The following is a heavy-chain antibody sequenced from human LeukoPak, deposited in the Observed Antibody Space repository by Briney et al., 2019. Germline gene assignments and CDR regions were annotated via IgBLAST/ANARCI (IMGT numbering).Heavy chain of an antibody. CDR3: ARDRDYYDSSGRTYYYYGMDV. J-gene: IGHJ6*02. CDR2: IYYSGST. Sequence: SETLSLTCTVSGGSISSYYWSWIRQPPGKGLEWIGYIYYSGSTNYNPSLKSRVTISVDTSKNQFSLKLSSVTAADTAVYYCARDRDYYDSSGRTYYYYGMDVWGQGPTVTVSS. V-gene: IGHV4-59*01. CDR1: GGSISSYY. D-gene: IGHD3-22*01.